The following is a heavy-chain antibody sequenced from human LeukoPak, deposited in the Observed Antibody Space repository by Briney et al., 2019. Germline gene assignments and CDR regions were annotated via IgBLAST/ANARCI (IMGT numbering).Heavy chain of an antibody. CDR2: IKEDGSEI. Sequence: PGGSLRLSCAASGFTFSNYWMSWVRQTPGKGLEWVANIKEDGSEIYYVDSVKGRFTISRDDAKNSLYLQMNSLRAEDTAVYHCARSGYASGFDQWGQGTLVTVSS. CDR1: GFTFSNYW. D-gene: IGHD5-18*01. V-gene: IGHV3-7*01. CDR3: ARSGYASGFDQ. J-gene: IGHJ1*01.